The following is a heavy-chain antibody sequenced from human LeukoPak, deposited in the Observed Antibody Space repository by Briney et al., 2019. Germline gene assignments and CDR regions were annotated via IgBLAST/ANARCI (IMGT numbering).Heavy chain of an antibody. CDR2: ITSSGSTI. Sequence: GGSLRLSCAASGFTFSNFELIGVRQAPGKGLEWISYITSSGSTIYYADSVKGRFTASRDNAKYKLYLQMNSLRAEDTALYYCARETVARAGHPGDSHDFWGEGTLVIASS. CDR3: ARETVARAGHPGDSHDF. J-gene: IGHJ4*02. CDR1: GFTFSNFE. V-gene: IGHV3-48*03. D-gene: IGHD6-13*01.